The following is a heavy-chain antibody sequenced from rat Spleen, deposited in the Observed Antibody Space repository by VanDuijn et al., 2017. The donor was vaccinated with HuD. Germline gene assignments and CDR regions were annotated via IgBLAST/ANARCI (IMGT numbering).Heavy chain of an antibody. D-gene: IGHD1-2*01. CDR2: ISTGGGGT. V-gene: IGHV5-27*01. J-gene: IGHJ3*01. Sequence: EVQLVESGGGLVQPGRSLKLSCAASGFTFSNYYMAWVRQAPTKGLEWVAYISTGGGGTYYRDSVKGRFTISRGNARSTQYLQMDSLRPEDTATYYCTTDRDYYSSYIPRFAYWGQGTLVTVSS. CDR3: TTDRDYYSSYIPRFAY. CDR1: GFTFSNYY.